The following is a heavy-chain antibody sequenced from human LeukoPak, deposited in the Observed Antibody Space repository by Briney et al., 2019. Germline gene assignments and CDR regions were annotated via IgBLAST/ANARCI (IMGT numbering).Heavy chain of an antibody. CDR3: ARDAIYDYVWGSYLPGGHFDY. J-gene: IGHJ4*02. CDR1: GFTFSSYS. CDR2: ISSSSSYI. V-gene: IGHV3-21*01. D-gene: IGHD3-16*02. Sequence: GGSLRLSCAASGFTFSSYSMNWVRQAPGKGLEWVSSISSSSSYIYYADSVKGRFTISRDNAKNSLYLQMNSLRAEDTAVYYCARDAIYDYVWGSYLPGGHFDYWGQGTLVTVSS.